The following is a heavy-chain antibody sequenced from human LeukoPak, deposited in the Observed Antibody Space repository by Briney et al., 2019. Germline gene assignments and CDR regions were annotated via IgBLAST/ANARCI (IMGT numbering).Heavy chain of an antibody. V-gene: IGHV3-23*01. CDR3: AKDTKYCSGGSCYFDY. CDR1: GFTFSSYA. D-gene: IGHD2-15*01. Sequence: GVSLRLSCAASGFTFSSYAMSWVRQAPGKGLEWVSAISGSGGSTYYADSMKGRLTISRDNSKNTLYLQMNSLRAEDTAVYYCAKDTKYCSGGSCYFDYWGQGTLVTVSS. CDR2: ISGSGGST. J-gene: IGHJ4*02.